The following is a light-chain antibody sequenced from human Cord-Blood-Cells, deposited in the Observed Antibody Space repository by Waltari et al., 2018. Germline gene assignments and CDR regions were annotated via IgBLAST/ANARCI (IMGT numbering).Light chain of an antibody. J-gene: IGKJ1*01. CDR2: AAS. V-gene: IGKV1-39*01. CDR3: QQSYSTPWT. CDR1: QSISSY. Sequence: DIHMTPSPSSLSASVGVSVTIPCPARQSISSYLNWYQQKPGKAPKLLIYAASSLQSGVPSRFSGSGSGTDFTLTISSLQPEDFATYYCQQSYSTPWTFGQGTTVEIK.